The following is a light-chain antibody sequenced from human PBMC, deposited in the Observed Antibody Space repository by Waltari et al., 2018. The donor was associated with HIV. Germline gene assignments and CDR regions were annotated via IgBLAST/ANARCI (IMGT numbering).Light chain of an antibody. CDR1: QSVLYSSNNKNY. CDR2: WAS. J-gene: IGKJ4*02. V-gene: IGKV4-1*01. Sequence: DIVMTQSPDSLAVSLGERATINCKSSQSVLYSSNNKNYLAWYQQKPGQPPKLLIYWASTRESGVPDRFSGSKSGTSASLVITGLQADDEAVYYCHCTDSSLMGPVVFGGGTK. CDR3: HCTDSSLMGPVV.